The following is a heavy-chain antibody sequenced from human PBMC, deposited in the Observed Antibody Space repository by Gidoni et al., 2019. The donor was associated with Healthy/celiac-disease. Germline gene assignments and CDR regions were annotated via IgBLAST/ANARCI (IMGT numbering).Heavy chain of an antibody. J-gene: IGHJ3*02. CDR2: INHSGSP. D-gene: IGHD3-10*01. CDR3: ARRRITMVRGALDI. Sequence: VQLQQWGAGLLKPAETLSHTCAVYGGSFSGYYWSWIRQPPGKGLEWIGEINHSGSPNYNPSLKSRVTISVDTSKNQFSLKLSSVTAADTAVYYCARRRITMVRGALDIWGQGTMVTVSS. CDR1: GGSFSGYY. V-gene: IGHV4-34*01.